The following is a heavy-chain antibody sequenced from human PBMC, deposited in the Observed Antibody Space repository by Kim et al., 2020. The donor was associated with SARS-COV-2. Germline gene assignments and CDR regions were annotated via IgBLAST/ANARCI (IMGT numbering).Heavy chain of an antibody. CDR3: ARDAGGDILTGYLVY. V-gene: IGHV1-69*01. J-gene: IGHJ4*02. Sequence: QKFQGRVTITADESTSTAYMELSSLRSEDTAVYYCARDAGGDILTGYLVYWGQGTLVTVSS. D-gene: IGHD3-9*01.